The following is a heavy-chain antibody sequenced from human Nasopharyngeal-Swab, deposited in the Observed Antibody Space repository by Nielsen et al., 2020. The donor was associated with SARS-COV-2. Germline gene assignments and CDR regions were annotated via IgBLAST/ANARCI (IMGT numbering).Heavy chain of an antibody. CDR3: ARDQGIVLMVYAGGMDV. V-gene: IGHV3-33*01. Sequence: GGSLRLSCAASGFTFSSYGMHWVRQAPGKGLEWAAVIWYDGSNKYYADSVKGRFTISRDNSKNTLYLQMNSLRAEDTAVYYCARDQGIVLMVYAGGMDVWGQGTTVTVSS. CDR2: IWYDGSNK. J-gene: IGHJ6*02. CDR1: GFTFSSYG. D-gene: IGHD2-8*01.